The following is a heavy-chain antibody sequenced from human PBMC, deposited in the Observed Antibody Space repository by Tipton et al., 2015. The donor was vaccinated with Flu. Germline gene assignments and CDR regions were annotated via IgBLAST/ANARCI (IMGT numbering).Heavy chain of an antibody. CDR3: ARDRGYGGGINWFDP. CDR1: GLTISNSE. V-gene: IGHV3-48*03. J-gene: IGHJ5*02. CDR2: ISDSGSTI. Sequence: SLRLSCVGSGLTISNSEMNWVRQVPGKGLEWVSYISDSGSTIFYAASAKGRFTISRDNAKNSLYLQMNSLRADDTAVYYCARDRGYGGGINWFDPWGQGTLVTVSS. D-gene: IGHD3-22*01.